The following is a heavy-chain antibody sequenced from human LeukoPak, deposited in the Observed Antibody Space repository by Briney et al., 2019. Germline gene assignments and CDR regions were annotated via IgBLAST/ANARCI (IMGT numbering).Heavy chain of an antibody. CDR1: GFTFSRYD. Sequence: TGGSLRLSCAASGFTFSRYDMHWVRQVTGKGLEWVSGIGTVADTFYPDSVRGRFTISRDNAKNSIYLQMNGLRAGDTAVYYCARTRTTPGVRGLQMRYFDYWGQGTLVTVSS. CDR3: ARTRTTPGVRGLQMRYFDY. V-gene: IGHV3-13*01. D-gene: IGHD3-10*01. CDR2: IGTVADT. J-gene: IGHJ4*02.